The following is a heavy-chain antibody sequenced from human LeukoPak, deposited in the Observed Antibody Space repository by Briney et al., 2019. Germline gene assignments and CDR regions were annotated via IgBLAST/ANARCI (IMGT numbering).Heavy chain of an antibody. CDR3: ARDGGPVAAAGPIDY. V-gene: IGHV4-59*12. CDR1: GGSISSYY. J-gene: IGHJ4*02. Sequence: PSETLSLTCTVSGGSISSYYWSWIRQPPGKGLEWIGYIYYSGSTNYNPSLKSRVTISVDTSKNQFSLKLSSVTAADTAVYYCARDGGPVAAAGPIDYWGQGTLVTVSS. CDR2: IYYSGST. D-gene: IGHD6-25*01.